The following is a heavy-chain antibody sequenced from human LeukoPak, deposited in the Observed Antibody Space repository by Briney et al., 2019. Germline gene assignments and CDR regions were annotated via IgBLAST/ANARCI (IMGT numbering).Heavy chain of an antibody. CDR2: INPNSGGT. CDR1: GYTFTGYY. Sequence: ASVKVSCKASGYTFTGYYMHWVRQAPGQGVEWMGWINPNSGGTNYAQKFQGRVTITRDTSISTAYMELSRLRSDDTAVYYCASPEGSSTSCYNCFDYWGQGTLVTVSS. J-gene: IGHJ4*02. V-gene: IGHV1-2*02. D-gene: IGHD2-2*02. CDR3: ASPEGSSTSCYNCFDY.